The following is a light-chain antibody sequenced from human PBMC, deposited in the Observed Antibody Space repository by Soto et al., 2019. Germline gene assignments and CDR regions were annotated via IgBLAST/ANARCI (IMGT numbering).Light chain of an antibody. CDR1: QSISSW. J-gene: IGKJ4*01. CDR2: KAS. Sequence: DIPMTQSPSTLSASVGDRVTITCRASQSISSWLAWYQQKPGKAPKLLIYKASSLQSGVPSRFSGSGSGTEFTLTISSLQPDDFATYYCHQYNTKPVSFGGGTKVEIK. V-gene: IGKV1-5*03. CDR3: HQYNTKPVS.